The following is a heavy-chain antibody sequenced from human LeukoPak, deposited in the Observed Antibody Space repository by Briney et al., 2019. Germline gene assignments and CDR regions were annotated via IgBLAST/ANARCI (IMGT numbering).Heavy chain of an antibody. CDR2: IYYSGST. J-gene: IGHJ6*03. CDR3: AAIGDYYYYMDV. D-gene: IGHD2-2*02. CDR1: GGSISSSSYY. Sequence: PSETLSLTCTVSGGSISSSSYYWGWIRQPPGKGLEWIGSIYYSGSTYYNPSLKSRVTISVDTSKNQFSLKLSSVTAADTAVYYPAAIGDYYYYMDVWGKGTTVTVSS. V-gene: IGHV4-39*01.